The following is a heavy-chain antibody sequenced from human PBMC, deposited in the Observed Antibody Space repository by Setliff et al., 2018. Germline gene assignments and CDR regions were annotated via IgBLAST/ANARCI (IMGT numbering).Heavy chain of an antibody. V-gene: IGHV4-39*07. D-gene: IGHD3-22*01. CDR1: GGSISSTTDY. CDR2: IIHSGST. CDR3: ARSRYYYDSSGYYYNFDY. Sequence: SETLSLTCTVSGGSISSTTDYWGWIRQPPGKRLEWIGEIIHSGSTNYNPSLKSRVTMSVDTSKNQFSLKLSSVTAADTAVYYCARSRYYYDSSGYYYNFDYWGQGTLVTVSS. J-gene: IGHJ4*02.